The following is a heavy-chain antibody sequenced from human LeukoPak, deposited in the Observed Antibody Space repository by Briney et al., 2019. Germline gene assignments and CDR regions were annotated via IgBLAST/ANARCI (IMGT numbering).Heavy chain of an antibody. CDR2: LYSDGNT. J-gene: IGHJ4*02. Sequence: GGSLRLSCAASGFTVITNDMTWVRQAPGKGLEWVSVLYSDGNTKYADSVQGRFTISRDNSKTTLYLEMNSLSPDDTAVYYCARGVEPLAANTLAYWGQGTLVTVSS. D-gene: IGHD1-14*01. V-gene: IGHV3-53*01. CDR1: GFTVITND. CDR3: ARGVEPLAANTLAY.